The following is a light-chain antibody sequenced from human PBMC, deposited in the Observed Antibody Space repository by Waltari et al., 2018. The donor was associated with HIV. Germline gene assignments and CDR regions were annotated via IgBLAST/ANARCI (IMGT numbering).Light chain of an antibody. CDR2: GAS. J-gene: IGKJ1*01. Sequence: EIVLTQSSGTLSLSPGERATLSCRASQSVSSSYLAWYQQKPGQAPRLLIYGASSRATGIPDRFSGSGSGTDFTLTISRLEPEDFAVYYCQQYGSSPPATFGQGTKVEIK. CDR1: QSVSSSY. CDR3: QQYGSSPPAT. V-gene: IGKV3-20*01.